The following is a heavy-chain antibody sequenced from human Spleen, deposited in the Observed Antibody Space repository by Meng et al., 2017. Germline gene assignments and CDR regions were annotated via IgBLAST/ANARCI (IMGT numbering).Heavy chain of an antibody. V-gene: IGHV4-34*01. D-gene: IGHD1-26*01. Sequence: QPQLQESGPGLVKPSETLSLTCAVYGGSFSGYYWSWIRQPPGKGLEWIGEINHSGSTNYNPSLKSRVTISVDTSKNQFSLKLSSVTAADTAVYYCARGSGGSYFAYFQHWGQGTLVTVSS. J-gene: IGHJ1*01. CDR3: ARGSGGSYFAYFQH. CDR1: GGSFSGYY. CDR2: INHSGST.